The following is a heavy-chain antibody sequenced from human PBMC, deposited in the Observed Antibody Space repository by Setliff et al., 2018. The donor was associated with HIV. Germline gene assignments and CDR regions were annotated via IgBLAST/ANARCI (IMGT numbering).Heavy chain of an antibody. D-gene: IGHD3-16*01. J-gene: IGHJ4*02. CDR2: INTNTGNP. CDR1: GYTFTGYY. CDR3: ARDSPLAFDY. V-gene: IGHV7-4-1*02. Sequence: ASVKVSCKASGYTFTGYYIHWVRQAPGQGLEWMGWINTNTGNPTYAQGFTGRFVFSLDTSVSTTYLQISSLKAEDTAVYYCARDSPLAFDYWGQGTLVTVSS.